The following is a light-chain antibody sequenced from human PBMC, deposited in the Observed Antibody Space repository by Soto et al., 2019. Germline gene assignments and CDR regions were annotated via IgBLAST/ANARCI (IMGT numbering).Light chain of an antibody. Sequence: QSALTQPASVSGSPRQSITISCTGTSSDVGAYNYVSWYQQHPGKAPTLMIYEVSYRPSGVSNRFSGSKSGNTASLTISGLQAEDEADYYCSSYTTSSTVIFGGGTKLTVL. V-gene: IGLV2-14*01. J-gene: IGLJ2*01. CDR1: SSDVGAYNY. CDR3: SSYTTSSTVI. CDR2: EVS.